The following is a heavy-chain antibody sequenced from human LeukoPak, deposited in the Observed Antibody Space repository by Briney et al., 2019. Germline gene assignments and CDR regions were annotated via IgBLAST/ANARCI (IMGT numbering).Heavy chain of an antibody. CDR1: GFTFSSYS. CDR3: VIRKSGNAIDY. CDR2: ISSSSSYI. Sequence: PGGSLRLSCAASGFTFSSYSMNWVRQAPGKGLEWVSSISSSSSYIYYADSAKGRFTISRDNAKNSLYLQMNSLRAEDTAVYYCVIRKSGNAIDYWGQGTLVTVSS. J-gene: IGHJ4*02. D-gene: IGHD5-12*01. V-gene: IGHV3-21*01.